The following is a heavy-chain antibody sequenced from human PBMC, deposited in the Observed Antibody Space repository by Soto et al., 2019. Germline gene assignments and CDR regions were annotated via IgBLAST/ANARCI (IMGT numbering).Heavy chain of an antibody. CDR1: GFTFSSYA. Sequence: LXLSCAAYGFTFSSYAMSWVSQAPGKGPEWVSAISGSGGSTYYADSVKGRFTISRDNSKNTLYLQMNSLRAEDTAVYYCAKDLIRSEYYDFWSGPDYWGQGSLVTVSS. CDR3: AKDLIRSEYYDFWSGPDY. D-gene: IGHD3-3*01. J-gene: IGHJ4*02. CDR2: ISGSGGST. V-gene: IGHV3-23*01.